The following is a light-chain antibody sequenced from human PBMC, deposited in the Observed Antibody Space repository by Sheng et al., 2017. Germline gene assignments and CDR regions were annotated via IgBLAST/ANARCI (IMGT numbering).Light chain of an antibody. CDR1: KLGDKY. CDR2: QDS. V-gene: IGLV3-1*01. CDR3: QAWDSSRMV. J-gene: IGLJ2*01. Sequence: SYELTQPPSVSVSPGQTASITCSGDKLGDKYACWYQQKPGQSPVLVIYQDSKRPSGIPERFSGSNSGNTATLTISGTQAMDEADYYCQAWDSSRMVFGGGTKLTVL.